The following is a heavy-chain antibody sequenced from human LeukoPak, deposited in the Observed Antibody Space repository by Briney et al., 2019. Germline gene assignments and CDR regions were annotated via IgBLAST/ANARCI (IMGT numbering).Heavy chain of an antibody. D-gene: IGHD3-16*01. CDR2: IYSGGST. Sequence: GRSLRLSCAASGFTVSSNYMSWVRQAPGKGLEWVSVIYSGGSTYYADSVKGRFTISRDNSKNTLYLQMNSLRAEDTAVYYCARVTWGYYFDYWGQGTLVTVSS. V-gene: IGHV3-66*01. CDR3: ARVTWGYYFDY. J-gene: IGHJ4*02. CDR1: GFTVSSNY.